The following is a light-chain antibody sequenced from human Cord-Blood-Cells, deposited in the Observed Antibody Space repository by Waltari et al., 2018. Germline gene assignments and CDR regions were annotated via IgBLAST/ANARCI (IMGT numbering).Light chain of an antibody. CDR2: PAS. V-gene: IGKV1-39*01. CDR3: QQSYSTPFT. Sequence: DIQMTQSPFSLSASVGDRVTITCRASKSISSYLNWYQQKPGKAPKLLIYPASSLQSGVPSRFSGSGSGTDFTLTISSLQPEDFATYYCQQSYSTPFTFGQGTKLEIK. CDR1: KSISSY. J-gene: IGKJ2*01.